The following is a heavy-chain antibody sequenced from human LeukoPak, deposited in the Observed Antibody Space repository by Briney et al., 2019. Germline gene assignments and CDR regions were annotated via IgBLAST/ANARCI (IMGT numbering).Heavy chain of an antibody. V-gene: IGHV4-39*01. Sequence: SETLSLTCTVSGGSISSSNYYWGWIRQPPGKGLEWIGSIYYSGSTYYNPSLKSRVTISVDTSKNQFSLKLSSVTAADTAVYYCARRYYYDSSGYRDAFDIWGQGTLVTVSS. CDR2: IYYSGST. D-gene: IGHD3-22*01. J-gene: IGHJ4*02. CDR1: GGSISSSNYY. CDR3: ARRYYYDSSGYRDAFDI.